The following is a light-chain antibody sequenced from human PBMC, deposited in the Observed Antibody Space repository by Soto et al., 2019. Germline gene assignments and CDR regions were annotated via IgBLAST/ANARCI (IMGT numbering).Light chain of an antibody. CDR2: DAS. J-gene: IGKJ5*01. Sequence: EIVLTQSPATLSLSPGERATLSCRASQSVSTYLGWYQQKPGQAPRLLIYDASNRATGIPARFSGSGSGTDFTLTISILEPEDFAVYYCQQRSNWITFGQGTRLEIK. V-gene: IGKV3-11*01. CDR1: QSVSTY. CDR3: QQRSNWIT.